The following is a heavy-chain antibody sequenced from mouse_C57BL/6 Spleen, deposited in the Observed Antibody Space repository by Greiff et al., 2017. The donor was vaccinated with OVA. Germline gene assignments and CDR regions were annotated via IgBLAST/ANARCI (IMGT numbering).Heavy chain of an antibody. Sequence: VQLQQPGAELVRPGTSVKLSCKASGYTFTSYWMHWVKQRPGQGLEWIGEIDPSDSYTNYNQKFKGKATLTVDTSSSTAYMQLSSLPSEDSAVYYCARHYFGSSHCFDYWGQGTTLTVSS. J-gene: IGHJ2*01. CDR1: GYTFTSYW. D-gene: IGHD1-1*01. CDR2: IDPSDSYT. V-gene: IGHV1-59*01. CDR3: ARHYFGSSHCFDY.